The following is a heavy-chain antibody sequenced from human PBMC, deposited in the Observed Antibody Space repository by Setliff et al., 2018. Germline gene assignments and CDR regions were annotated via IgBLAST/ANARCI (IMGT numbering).Heavy chain of an antibody. CDR3: ARGSRIAGRAIDF. D-gene: IGHD6-6*01. CDR2: INHSGST. V-gene: IGHV4-34*01. CDR1: GGSFSGYS. J-gene: IGHJ4*02. Sequence: ETLSLTCAVYGGSFSGYSWTWIRQPPGKGLEWIGDINHSGSTNYSPSLKSRVTISVDTSKNQFSLKLSSVTSADTAVYYCARGSRIAGRAIDFWGQGTLVTVSS.